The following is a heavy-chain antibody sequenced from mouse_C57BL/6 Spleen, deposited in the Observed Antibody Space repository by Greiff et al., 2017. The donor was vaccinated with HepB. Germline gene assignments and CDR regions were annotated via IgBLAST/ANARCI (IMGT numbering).Heavy chain of an antibody. J-gene: IGHJ2*01. CDR3: APYYGSSFDFDY. CDR2: IYPGSGST. V-gene: IGHV1-55*01. CDR1: GYTLTSYW. D-gene: IGHD1-1*01. Sequence: VQLQQPGAELVKPGASVKMSCKASGYTLTSYWITWVKQRPGQGLEWIGDIYPGSGSTNYNEKFKSKATLTVDTSSSTAYMQLSSLTSEDSAVYYCAPYYGSSFDFDYWGQGTTLTVSS.